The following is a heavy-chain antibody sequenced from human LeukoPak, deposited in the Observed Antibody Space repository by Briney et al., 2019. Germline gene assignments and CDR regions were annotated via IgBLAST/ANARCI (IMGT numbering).Heavy chain of an antibody. V-gene: IGHV3-7*01. CDR1: GYTFSTNW. D-gene: IGHD2-15*01. J-gene: IGHJ4*02. CDR3: ARLSSAANDY. Sequence: GGSLRLSCAAPGYTFSTNWMNWVRQAPGKGLEWVANINQDGSRTQYVDSVKGRFTISKDNTNNILYLQMNSLRAEDTAVYYCARLSSAANDYWGQGTLVTVSS. CDR2: INQDGSRT.